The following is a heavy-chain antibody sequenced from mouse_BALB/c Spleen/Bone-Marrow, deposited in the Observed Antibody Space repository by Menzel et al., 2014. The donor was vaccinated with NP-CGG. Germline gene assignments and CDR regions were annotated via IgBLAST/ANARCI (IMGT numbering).Heavy chain of an antibody. CDR1: GFTFSSYA. D-gene: IGHD1-2*01. CDR2: ISSGGSYT. Sequence: EVHLVESGGGLVKPGGSLKVSCVASGFTFSSYAMSWVRQSPGKRLEWVAEISSGGSYTYYPDTVTGRFTISRDNAKNTLYLEMSSLTSGDTAMYYCARVLYSVGYFDYWGQGTTLTVSS. J-gene: IGHJ2*01. V-gene: IGHV5-9-4*01. CDR3: ARVLYSVGYFDY.